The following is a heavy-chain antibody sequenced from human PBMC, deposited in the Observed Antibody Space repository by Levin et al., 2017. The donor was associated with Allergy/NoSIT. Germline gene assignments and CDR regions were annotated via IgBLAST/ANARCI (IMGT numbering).Heavy chain of an antibody. CDR2: IKQDGSDK. Sequence: TGGSLRLSCAASGFSFSTYWMSWVRQAPGKGLEWVANIKQDGSDKYYVDSVKGRFTISRDNAKNSLYLQMNSLRAEDTAVYYCARDQIAVYRWWTRGYFDSWGQGTLVTVSS. CDR1: GFSFSTYW. V-gene: IGHV3-7*04. J-gene: IGHJ4*02. D-gene: IGHD6-19*01. CDR3: ARDQIAVYRWWTRGYFDS.